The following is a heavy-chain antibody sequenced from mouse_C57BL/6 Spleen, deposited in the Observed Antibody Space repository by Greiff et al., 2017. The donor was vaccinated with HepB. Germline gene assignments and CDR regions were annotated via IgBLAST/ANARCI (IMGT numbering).Heavy chain of an antibody. Sequence: EVKLMESGPGLVKPSQSLSLTCTVPGYSITSGYGWNWIRQFPGTKLEWLGYISYSGSTNYNPYLKRRISITRDTSKNQFFLQLNSVTTEDTATYYCARTARIKYWGQGTTLTVSS. V-gene: IGHV3-2*02. CDR1: GYSITSGYG. D-gene: IGHD1-2*01. J-gene: IGHJ2*01. CDR2: ISYSGST. CDR3: ARTARIKY.